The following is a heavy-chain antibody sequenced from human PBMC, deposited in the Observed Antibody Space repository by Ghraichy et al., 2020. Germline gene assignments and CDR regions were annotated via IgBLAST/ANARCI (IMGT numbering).Heavy chain of an antibody. CDR1: GYIFTSYG. V-gene: IGHV1-18*01. J-gene: IGHJ3*02. CDR2: ISAYNGNT. Sequence: ASVKVSCKASGYIFTSYGISWVRQAPGQGLEWMGWISAYNGNTNYAQKLQGRVTMTTDTSTRTAYMELRSLRSDDTAVYYCASFAIGAKNAFDIWGQGTMVTVSS. D-gene: IGHD1-26*01. CDR3: ASFAIGAKNAFDI.